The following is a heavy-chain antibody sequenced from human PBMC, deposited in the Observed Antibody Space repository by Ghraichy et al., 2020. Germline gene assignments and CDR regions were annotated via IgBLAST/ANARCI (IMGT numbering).Heavy chain of an antibody. CDR2: IKQDGSEE. Sequence: GGSLRLSCAAFGFSFSLYWMSWVRQAPGKGLEWVANIKQDGSEEDYVDSVKGRFTISRDNAENSLYLQMNSLRDEDTAVYYCATVGGSCTGGACYLLRFDSWGQGTLVTVSS. V-gene: IGHV3-7*01. CDR1: GFSFSLYW. D-gene: IGHD2-8*02. J-gene: IGHJ4*02. CDR3: ATVGGSCTGGACYLLRFDS.